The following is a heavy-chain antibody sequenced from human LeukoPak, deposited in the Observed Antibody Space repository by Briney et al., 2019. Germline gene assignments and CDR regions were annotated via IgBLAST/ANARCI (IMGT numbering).Heavy chain of an antibody. Sequence: GGSLRLSCAASGFTFSSYWMSWVRQAPGKGLEWVANIKQDGSEKYYVDSVKGRFTISRDNAKNSLYLQMNSLRAEDTAVNYCASGLEGVADYYYYGMDVWGQGTTVTVSS. CDR1: GFTFSSYW. D-gene: IGHD3-3*01. CDR3: ASGLEGVADYYYYGMDV. V-gene: IGHV3-7*03. J-gene: IGHJ6*02. CDR2: IKQDGSEK.